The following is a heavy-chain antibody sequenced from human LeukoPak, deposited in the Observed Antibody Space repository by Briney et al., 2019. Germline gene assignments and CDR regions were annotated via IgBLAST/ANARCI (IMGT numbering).Heavy chain of an antibody. CDR2: IYSSGST. D-gene: IGHD3-22*01. CDR3: ARDRTFDRTFDY. J-gene: IGHJ4*02. Sequence: PSETLSLACTVSGGSINSGTLSWSWIRQPARKGLEWIGHIYSSGSTNYNPSLKSRVTMSLDMSKNQFSLNLRSVTAADTAVYYCARDRTFDRTFDYWGQGTLVTVSS. V-gene: IGHV4-61*09. CDR1: GGSINSGTLS.